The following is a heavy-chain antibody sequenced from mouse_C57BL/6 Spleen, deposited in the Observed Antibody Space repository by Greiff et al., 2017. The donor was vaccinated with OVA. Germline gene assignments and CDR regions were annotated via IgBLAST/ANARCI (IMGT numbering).Heavy chain of an antibody. D-gene: IGHD1-1*01. V-gene: IGHV5-6*02. CDR2: ISSGGSYT. Sequence: EVKLVESGGDLVKPGGSLKLSCAASGFTFSSYGMSWVRQTPDKRLEWVATISSGGSYTYYPDSVKGRFTISRDNAKNTLYLQMSSLKSEDTSMYYCARNGMDWYFDVWGTGTTVTVSS. J-gene: IGHJ1*03. CDR1: GFTFSSYG. CDR3: ARNGMDWYFDV.